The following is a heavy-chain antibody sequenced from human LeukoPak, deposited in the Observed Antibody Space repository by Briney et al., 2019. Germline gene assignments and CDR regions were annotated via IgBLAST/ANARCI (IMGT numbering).Heavy chain of an antibody. Sequence: ASVKVSCKASVYTFTGYYMHWVRQAPGQGLEWMGWINPNSGGTNYAQKFQGRVTMTRDTSISTAYMELSRLRSDDTAVYYCARAEWFGELSSYYFDYWGQGTLVTVSS. D-gene: IGHD3-10*01. V-gene: IGHV1-2*02. CDR3: ARAEWFGELSSYYFDY. CDR1: VYTFTGYY. CDR2: INPNSGGT. J-gene: IGHJ4*02.